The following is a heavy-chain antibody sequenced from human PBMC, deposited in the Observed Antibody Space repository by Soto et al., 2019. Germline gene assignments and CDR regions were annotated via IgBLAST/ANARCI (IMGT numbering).Heavy chain of an antibody. V-gene: IGHV3-30-3*01. D-gene: IGHD3-10*01. CDR2: ISYDGSNK. CDR3: ARDGESDYYGSGSQNWFDP. Sequence: QVQLVESGGGVVQPGRSLRLSCAASGFTFSSYAMHWVRQAPGKGLEWVAVISYDGSNKYYADSVKGRFTISRDNSKNTLYLQMNSLRAEDKAVYYCARDGESDYYGSGSQNWFDPWGQGTLVTVSS. J-gene: IGHJ5*02. CDR1: GFTFSSYA.